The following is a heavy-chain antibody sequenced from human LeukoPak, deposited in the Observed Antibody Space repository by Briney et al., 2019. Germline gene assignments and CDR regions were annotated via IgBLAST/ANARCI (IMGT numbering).Heavy chain of an antibody. CDR3: AKDWSCDY. Sequence: GGSLRLPCAVSGFTFSNYAMTWVRQAPGKGLEWVSAISDRGDKRYYADSVKGRFTISRDNSKSTVYLQMSSLRAEDTAIYYCAKDWSCDYWGQGTLVTVSS. J-gene: IGHJ4*02. V-gene: IGHV3-23*01. CDR1: GFTFSNYA. CDR2: ISDRGDKR. D-gene: IGHD1-26*01.